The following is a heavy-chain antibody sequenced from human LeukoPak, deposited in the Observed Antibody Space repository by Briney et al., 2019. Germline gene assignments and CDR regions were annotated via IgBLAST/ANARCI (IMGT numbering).Heavy chain of an antibody. V-gene: IGHV3-21*01. Sequence: PGGSLRLSCAASGFTFSSYSMNWVRQAPGKGLEWVSSISSSSSYIYYADSVKGRFTISRDNAKNSPYLQMNSLRAEDTAVYYCARDIGGQWLVHGDYWGQGTLVTVSS. D-gene: IGHD6-19*01. CDR2: ISSSSSYI. CDR3: ARDIGGQWLVHGDY. CDR1: GFTFSSYS. J-gene: IGHJ4*02.